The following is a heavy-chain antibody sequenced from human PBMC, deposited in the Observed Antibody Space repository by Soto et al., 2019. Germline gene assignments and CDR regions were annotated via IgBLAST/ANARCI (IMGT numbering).Heavy chain of an antibody. D-gene: IGHD2-21*02. Sequence: QVQLVQSGAEVKKPGSSVKVSCKASGGTFSSYTISWVRQAPGQGLEWMGRIIPILGIANYAQKFQGRVTITADKSTSTAYMELSSLRSEDTAVYYCASPFGGNSEVGWFDPWGQGTLVTVSS. CDR1: GGTFSSYT. J-gene: IGHJ5*02. CDR2: IIPILGIA. CDR3: ASPFGGNSEVGWFDP. V-gene: IGHV1-69*02.